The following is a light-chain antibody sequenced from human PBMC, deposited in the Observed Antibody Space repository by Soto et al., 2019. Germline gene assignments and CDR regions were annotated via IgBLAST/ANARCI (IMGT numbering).Light chain of an antibody. J-gene: IGLJ1*01. CDR1: SSNIGAGYE. V-gene: IGLV1-40*01. CDR2: DNN. CDR3: QSYDSSLSALYV. Sequence: SVLTQPPPGSGAPGQRGTISCTGSSSNIGAGYEVNWYQHLPGTAPKLLIYDNNNRPSGVPDRFSGSKSGTSASLAITGLQAEDEAEYYCQSYDSSLSALYVFGTGTNVTVL.